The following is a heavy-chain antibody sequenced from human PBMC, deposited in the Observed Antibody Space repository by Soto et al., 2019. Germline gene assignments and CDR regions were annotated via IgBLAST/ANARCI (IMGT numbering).Heavy chain of an antibody. V-gene: IGHV1-69*01. Sequence: QVQLVQSGAEVKKPRSSVMVSCKASGGMFSSYAVSWVRQAPGQGLEWMGGIIPLVGTASYAQKFQGRVTITADASTSTAYMELSSLRSEDTAVYYCARDRIGRFGGHSGWFDPWGQGTLVTVSS. CDR2: IIPLVGTA. CDR1: GGMFSSYA. CDR3: ARDRIGRFGGHSGWFDP. J-gene: IGHJ5*02. D-gene: IGHD3-10*01.